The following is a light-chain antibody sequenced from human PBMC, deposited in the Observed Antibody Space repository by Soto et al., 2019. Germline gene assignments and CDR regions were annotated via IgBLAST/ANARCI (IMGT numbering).Light chain of an antibody. V-gene: IGKV3-20*01. Sequence: EIVLTQSPGTLSWSPGERATLSCRASQSVSSSYLAWYQQKPGQAPRLLIYGASSRATGIPDRFSGSGSGTDFTLTISRLEPEDFAVYYCQQYGSSPLTFGPGTKVDIK. J-gene: IGKJ3*01. CDR1: QSVSSSY. CDR2: GAS. CDR3: QQYGSSPLT.